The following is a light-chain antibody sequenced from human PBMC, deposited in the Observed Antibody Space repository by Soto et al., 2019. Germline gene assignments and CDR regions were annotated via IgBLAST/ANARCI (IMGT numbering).Light chain of an antibody. V-gene: IGLV2-14*03. J-gene: IGLJ1*01. CDR2: DVS. CDR3: SSYTTSNTRQIV. Sequence: QSVLAQPASVSGSPGQSITISCTGTSSDVGGYNYVSWYQHHLGKAPKLIIYDVSNRPSGVSNRFSGSKSGNTASLTISGLQPEDEADYYCSSYTTSNTRQIVFGTGTQLTVL. CDR1: SSDVGGYNY.